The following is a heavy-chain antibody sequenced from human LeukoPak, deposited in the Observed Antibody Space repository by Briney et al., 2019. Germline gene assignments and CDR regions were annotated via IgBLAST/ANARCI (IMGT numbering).Heavy chain of an antibody. J-gene: IGHJ5*02. CDR3: VKDPIPRRGAAAGSA. D-gene: IGHD6-13*01. CDR2: ISGNGGYT. V-gene: IGHV3-64D*06. CDR1: GFTFGSYA. Sequence: PGGSPRLSCSASGFTFGSYAMHWVRQAPGKGLEYVSVISGNGGYTYYADSVKGRFTISRDDSKNTLYLQMSSLRAEDTAVYYCVKDPIPRRGAAAGSAWGQGTLVTVSS.